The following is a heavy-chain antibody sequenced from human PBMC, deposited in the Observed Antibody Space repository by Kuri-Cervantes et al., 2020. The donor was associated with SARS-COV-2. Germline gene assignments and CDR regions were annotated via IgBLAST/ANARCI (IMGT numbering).Heavy chain of an antibody. V-gene: IGHV4-59*02. Sequence: SETLSLTCTVSGGSVSGYYWTWMRQPPGKGLEWIGNIHYSGSTNYNTSLDSRVTISVDTSKNQLSLRLSSVTAADTAVYYCARDRLAPQNWNRFDYWGQGTLVTVSS. J-gene: IGHJ4*02. CDR1: GGSVSGYY. D-gene: IGHD1-1*01. CDR2: IHYSGST. CDR3: ARDRLAPQNWNRFDY.